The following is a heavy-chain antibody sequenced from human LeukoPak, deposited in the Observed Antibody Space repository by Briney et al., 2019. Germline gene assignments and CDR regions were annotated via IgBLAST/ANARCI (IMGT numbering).Heavy chain of an antibody. V-gene: IGHV3-23*01. CDR2: ISGSGGST. CDR1: GFTFSSYG. J-gene: IGHJ4*02. Sequence: GGTLRLSCAASGFTFSSYGMSWVRQAPGKGLEWVSAISGSGGSTYYADSVKGRFTISRDNSKNTLYLQMNSLRAEDTAVYYCAGRGSGSYFDYWGQGTLVTVSS. CDR3: AGRGSGSYFDY. D-gene: IGHD3-10*01.